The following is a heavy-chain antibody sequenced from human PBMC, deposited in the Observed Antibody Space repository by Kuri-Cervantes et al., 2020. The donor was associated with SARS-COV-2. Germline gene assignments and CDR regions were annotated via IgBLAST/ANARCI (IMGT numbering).Heavy chain of an antibody. J-gene: IGHJ4*02. CDR2: ISYDGSNK. CDR1: GFTFSSYG. CDR3: AKEYSYGLLTLDY. Sequence: GGSLRLSCAASGFTFSSYGMHWVRQAPGKGLEWVAVISYDGSNKYYADSVKGRFTISRDNSKNTLYLQMNSLRAEDTAVYYCAKEYSYGLLTLDYWGQGILVTVSS. D-gene: IGHD5-18*01. V-gene: IGHV3-30*18.